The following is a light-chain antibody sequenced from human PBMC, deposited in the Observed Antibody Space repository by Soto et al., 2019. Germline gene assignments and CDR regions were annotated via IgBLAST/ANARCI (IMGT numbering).Light chain of an antibody. CDR3: ATWDTSLSGVV. Sequence: QSVLTQPPSVSVAPGQKVTISCSGNTSNIGNNFVSWYQHLPGTAPKLLIYVNNKRPSEIPDRFSGSKSGSSATLGIAGLQTGDEADYYCATWDTSLSGVVFGGGTKVTVL. V-gene: IGLV1-51*01. CDR1: TSNIGNNF. CDR2: VNN. J-gene: IGLJ2*01.